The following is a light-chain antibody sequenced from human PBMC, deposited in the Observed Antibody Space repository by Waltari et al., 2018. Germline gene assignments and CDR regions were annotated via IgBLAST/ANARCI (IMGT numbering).Light chain of an antibody. CDR1: QSVLFSSNNKNY. Sequence: DIVLTQSPDSLAVSLGERATINCKSSQSVLFSSNNKNYLAWYQQKPGQPPKLLIYWASTRETGVPDRCSGSGSGTDFTLTISSLQAEDVAVYYCQQYYSNLPMYTFGQGTRLEIK. V-gene: IGKV4-1*01. CDR3: QQYYSNLPMYT. J-gene: IGKJ2*01. CDR2: WAS.